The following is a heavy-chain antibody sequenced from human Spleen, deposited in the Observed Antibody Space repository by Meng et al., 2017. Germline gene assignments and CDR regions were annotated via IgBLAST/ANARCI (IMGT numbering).Heavy chain of an antibody. CDR3: ARGGGDSWYIDY. J-gene: IGHJ4*02. CDR2: INHSGNT. D-gene: IGHD6-13*01. Sequence: QVLLQQWGSGLWKPSETLSRTCAVSGGSFSGYYWSWIRQPPGKGLEWIGKINHSGNTNYNPSIKSRVTISVDTSKNQFSLKLSTVTAADTAVYYCARGGGDSWYIDYWGQGTLVTVSS. V-gene: IGHV4-34*01. CDR1: GGSFSGYY.